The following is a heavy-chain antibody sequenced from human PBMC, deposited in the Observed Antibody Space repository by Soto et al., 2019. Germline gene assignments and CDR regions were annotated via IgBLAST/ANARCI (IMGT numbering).Heavy chain of an antibody. V-gene: IGHV1-69*06. Sequence: QVQLVQSGAEVKKPGSSVKVSCKASGGTFSSYAISWVRQAPGQGRELMGGIIPIFGTANYSQKFQGRVTITADKSTSTAYMELSSLRTEETAVYYCASRDRIAVAGEYFQHWVQGTLVTVSS. CDR3: ASRDRIAVAGEYFQH. CDR2: IIPIFGTA. CDR1: GGTFSSYA. J-gene: IGHJ1*01. D-gene: IGHD6-19*01.